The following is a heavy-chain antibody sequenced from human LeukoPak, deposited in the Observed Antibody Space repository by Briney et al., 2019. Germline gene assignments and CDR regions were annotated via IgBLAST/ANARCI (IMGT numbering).Heavy chain of an antibody. CDR3: ARGSPPWGDYYDSSGYPTLDY. D-gene: IGHD3-22*01. J-gene: IGHJ4*02. CDR2: IYYSGST. CDR1: GGSISSYY. Sequence: SETLSLTCTVSGGSISSYYWSWIRQPPGMGLEWIGYIYYSGSTNYNPSLKSRVTISVDTSKNQFSLKLSSVTAADTAVYYCARGSPPWGDYYDSSGYPTLDYWGQGTLVTVSS. V-gene: IGHV4-59*01.